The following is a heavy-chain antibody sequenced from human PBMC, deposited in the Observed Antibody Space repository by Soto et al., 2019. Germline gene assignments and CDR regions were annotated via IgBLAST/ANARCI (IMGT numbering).Heavy chain of an antibody. CDR1: GGSLSNYG. Sequence: ASVKVSCKASGGSLSNYGISWVRQAPGQGLEWMGWIIPVNGTTNYAQKLQGRVTMTTDTSTCTAYMDLRSLRSDDTAVYYCARGTTVETGNYWGQGTLVTVSS. CDR3: ARGTTVETGNY. CDR2: IIPVNGTT. V-gene: IGHV1-18*01. D-gene: IGHD4-17*01. J-gene: IGHJ4*02.